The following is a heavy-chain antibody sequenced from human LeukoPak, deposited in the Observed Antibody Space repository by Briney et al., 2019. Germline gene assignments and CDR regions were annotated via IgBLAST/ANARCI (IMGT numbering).Heavy chain of an antibody. CDR1: GGSVSGGIYY. Sequence: SETLSLTCTVSGGSVSGGIYYWSWIRQPPGKGLEWIGYIFYSGTTNYNPPLKSRVTISVDTSKNQFSLKLSSLTAADTAVYYCARTTSGWYYFDYWGQGTLVTVSS. CDR3: ARTTSGWYYFDY. J-gene: IGHJ4*02. V-gene: IGHV4-61*01. CDR2: IFYSGTT. D-gene: IGHD6-19*01.